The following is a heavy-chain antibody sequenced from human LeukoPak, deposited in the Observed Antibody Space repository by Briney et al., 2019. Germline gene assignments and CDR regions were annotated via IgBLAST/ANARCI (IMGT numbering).Heavy chain of an antibody. Sequence: ASVTVSCKASGYTFTSYGISWVRQAPGQGLEWMGWISAYNGNTNYAQKLQGRVTMTTDTSTSTAYTELRSLRSDDTAVYYCARFRRALPGPLGYRGQGTLVTVSS. V-gene: IGHV1-18*01. CDR1: GYTFTSYG. J-gene: IGHJ4*02. CDR2: ISAYNGNT. CDR3: ARFRRALPGPLGY. D-gene: IGHD1-26*01.